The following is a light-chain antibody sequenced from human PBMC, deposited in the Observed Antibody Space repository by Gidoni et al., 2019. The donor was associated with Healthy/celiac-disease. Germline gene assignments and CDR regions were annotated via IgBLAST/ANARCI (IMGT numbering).Light chain of an antibody. CDR1: QGISSY. CDR3: QQCYSNPWT. CDR2: AAS. V-gene: IGKV1-39*01. J-gene: IGKJ1*01. Sequence: DIQLTQSPSSLSASVGDRVTITCRASQGISSYLTWYQQKPGKAPKPLIYAASSLQSGVPSKFSGSGSGTDFTLTISSLQPEDFATYYCQQCYSNPWTFGQGTKVEIK.